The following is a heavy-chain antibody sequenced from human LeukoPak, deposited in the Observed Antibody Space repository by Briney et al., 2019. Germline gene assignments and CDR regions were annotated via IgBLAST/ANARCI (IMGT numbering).Heavy chain of an antibody. CDR1: GGSISSYY. Sequence: SETLSLTCTVSGGSISSYYWSWIRQPPGKGLEWIACISYSGSTKYNPSLKSRVTISVDTSKNQLSLKLSSVTAADTGVYYCAREPGFDSSGYLNWFDPWGQGTLVTVSS. CDR3: AREPGFDSSGYLNWFDP. V-gene: IGHV4-59*01. J-gene: IGHJ5*02. CDR2: ISYSGST. D-gene: IGHD3-22*01.